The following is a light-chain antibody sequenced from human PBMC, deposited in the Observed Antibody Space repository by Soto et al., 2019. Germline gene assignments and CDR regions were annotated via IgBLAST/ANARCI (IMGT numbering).Light chain of an antibody. J-gene: IGLJ6*01. V-gene: IGLV2-14*01. CDR2: DVT. CDR3: SSYTSSTSYV. Sequence: QSALTQPASVSGSPGQSITISCTGTSSDVGGYDYVSWYQQHPGKAPKLMIYDVTNRPSGVSNRFSGSKSGNTASLTISWLQAEDEASYYCSSYTSSTSYVFGTGTQLTVL. CDR1: SSDVGGYDY.